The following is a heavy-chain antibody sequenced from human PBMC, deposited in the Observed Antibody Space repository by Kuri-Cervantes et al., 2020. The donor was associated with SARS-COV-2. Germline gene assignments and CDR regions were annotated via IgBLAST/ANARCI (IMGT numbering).Heavy chain of an antibody. V-gene: IGHV3-48*03. CDR2: ISSSGSAI. CDR3: TRALVRDYGGNSFFSFSKSLYYYDGMYV. CDR1: GFTFSSYE. Sequence: GGSLRLSCAASGFTFSSYEMNWVRQAPGKGLEWVSYISSSGSAIYYADSVKGRFNISSDNAKNSLQQQMNSLSDKYKAVYYFTRALVRDYGGNSFFSFSKSLYYYDGMYVWGQGTTVTVSS. J-gene: IGHJ6*02. D-gene: IGHD4-23*01.